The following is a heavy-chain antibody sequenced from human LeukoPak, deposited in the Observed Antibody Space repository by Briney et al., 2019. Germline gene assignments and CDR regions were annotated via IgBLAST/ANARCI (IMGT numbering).Heavy chain of an antibody. D-gene: IGHD5-12*01. Sequence: PGGSLRLSCAASGFTFSSYGMSWVRQAPGKGLEWVSAISGSGGSTYYADSVKGRFTISRDNSKNTLYLQMNSLRAEDTAVYYCARRSGYDLGHDYYYYYMDVWGKGTTVTISS. CDR1: GFTFSSYG. CDR3: ARRSGYDLGHDYYYYYMDV. J-gene: IGHJ6*03. CDR2: ISGSGGST. V-gene: IGHV3-23*01.